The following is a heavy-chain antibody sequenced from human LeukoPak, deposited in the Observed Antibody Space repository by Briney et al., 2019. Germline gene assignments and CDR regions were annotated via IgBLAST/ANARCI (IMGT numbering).Heavy chain of an antibody. V-gene: IGHV4-61*08. CDR1: GGSIGSGDYY. D-gene: IGHD3-10*01. J-gene: IGHJ4*02. CDR3: AREGRKAGKFDY. Sequence: SQTLSLTCTVSGGSIGSGDYYWSWIRQPPGKGLEWIGYIYYSGSTNYNPSLKSRVTISVDTSKNQFSLKLSSVTAADTAVYYCAREGRKAGKFDYWGQGTLVTVSS. CDR2: IYYSGST.